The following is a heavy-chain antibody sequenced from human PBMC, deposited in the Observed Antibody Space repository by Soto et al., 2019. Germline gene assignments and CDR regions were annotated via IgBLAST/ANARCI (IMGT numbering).Heavy chain of an antibody. CDR2: IIPVFGRP. V-gene: IGHV1-69*01. CDR1: GGTFNTYG. Sequence: QVHLVQSGGEVKKPGSSVKVSCTAFGGTFNTYGISWVRQAPRQGLEWMGRIIPVFGRPNYAQRFQGRVTITADESTSTVYMELRSLTSGDTALYYCARDRSLYGDYPICDIWGQGALVTVSS. J-gene: IGHJ4*02. D-gene: IGHD4-17*01. CDR3: ARDRSLYGDYPICDI.